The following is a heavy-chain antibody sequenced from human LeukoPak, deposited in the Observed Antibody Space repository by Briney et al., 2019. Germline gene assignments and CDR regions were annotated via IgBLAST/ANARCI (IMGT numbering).Heavy chain of an antibody. CDR3: AKVKYSYGSGIVDY. CDR2: IWYDGSNK. CDR1: GFTFSSYG. D-gene: IGHD5-18*01. J-gene: IGHJ4*02. V-gene: IGHV3-33*06. Sequence: GGSLRLSCAASGFTFSSYGMHWVRQAPGKGLESVAVIWYDGSNKYYADSVKGRFTISRDNSKNTLYLQMNSLRAEDTAVYYCAKVKYSYGSGIVDYWGQGTLVTVSS.